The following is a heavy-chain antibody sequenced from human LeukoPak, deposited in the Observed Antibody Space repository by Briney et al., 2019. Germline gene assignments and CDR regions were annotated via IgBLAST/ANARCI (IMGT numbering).Heavy chain of an antibody. J-gene: IGHJ4*02. Sequence: PGGSLRLSCAASGFTFSSYGMPWVRQAPGKGLEWVAVIWYDGSNKYYADSVKGRFTISRDNSKNTLYLQMNSLRAEDTAVYYCARDRGSGWYVDFDYWGQGTLVTVSS. CDR1: GFTFSSYG. V-gene: IGHV3-33*01. CDR2: IWYDGSNK. CDR3: ARDRGSGWYVDFDY. D-gene: IGHD6-19*01.